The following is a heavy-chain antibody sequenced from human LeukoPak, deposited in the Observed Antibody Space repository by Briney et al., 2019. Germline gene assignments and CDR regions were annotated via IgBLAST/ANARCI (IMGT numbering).Heavy chain of an antibody. CDR1: GGSISSYD. Sequence: SETLSLTCTVSGGSISSYDWSWIRQPPGKGLEWIGSIYHSGSTYYNPSLKSRVTISVDTSKNQFSLKLSSVTAADTAVYYCARGASGYYDSSEDYWGQGTLVTVSS. J-gene: IGHJ4*02. CDR2: IYHSGST. D-gene: IGHD3-22*01. V-gene: IGHV4-38-2*02. CDR3: ARGASGYYDSSEDY.